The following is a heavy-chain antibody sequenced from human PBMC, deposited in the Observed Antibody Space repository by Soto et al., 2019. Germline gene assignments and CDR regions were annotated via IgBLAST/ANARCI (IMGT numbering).Heavy chain of an antibody. CDR3: ARDRSRLGELSLLGYFDY. V-gene: IGHV3-30*04. CDR2: ISYDGSNK. D-gene: IGHD3-16*02. CDR1: GFTFSRHT. Sequence: QVQLEESGGGVVQPGRSLRLSCAASGFTFSRHTMHWVRQAPGKGLEWVASISYDGSNKYYADSVKGRFTISRDNSKNTLSVQMDSLRAEDTAVYYCARDRSRLGELSLLGYFDYWGQGTLVTVSS. J-gene: IGHJ4*02.